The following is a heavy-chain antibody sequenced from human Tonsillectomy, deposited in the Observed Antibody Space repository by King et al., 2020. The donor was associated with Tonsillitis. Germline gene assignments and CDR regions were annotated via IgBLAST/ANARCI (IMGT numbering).Heavy chain of an antibody. V-gene: IGHV3-23*03. Sequence: VQLVESGGGLVQPGGSLRLSCAASGFTFSSYAMSWVRQAPGKGLEWVSGIYSGGSGTYYANSVKGRFPISRDNSKNTLYLQMNSLRAEDTAIYYCAKDDYGGNSGDFGYWGQGTLVTVSS. J-gene: IGHJ4*02. CDR1: GFTFSSYA. D-gene: IGHD4-23*01. CDR3: AKDDYGGNSGDFGY. CDR2: IYSGGSGT.